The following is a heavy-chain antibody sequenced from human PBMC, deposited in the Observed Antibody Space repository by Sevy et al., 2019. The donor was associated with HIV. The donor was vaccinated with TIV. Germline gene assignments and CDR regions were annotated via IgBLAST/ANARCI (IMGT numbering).Heavy chain of an antibody. D-gene: IGHD5-18*01. J-gene: IGHJ4*02. CDR3: ASPGGYRYGSLLDY. Sequence: ASVKVSCKASGHTFTDYFIHWVRQAPGQGLEWMGWINPNSGDPKYSQKFQGRVTMPRDTSISTAYMELSGLRSDDPAVYYCASPGGYRYGSLLDYWGQGTLVTVSS. V-gene: IGHV1-2*02. CDR2: INPNSGDP. CDR1: GHTFTDYF.